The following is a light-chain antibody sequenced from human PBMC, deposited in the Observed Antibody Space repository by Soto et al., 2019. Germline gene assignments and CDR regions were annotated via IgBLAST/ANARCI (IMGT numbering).Light chain of an antibody. CDR1: QSVGSN. J-gene: IGKJ5*01. CDR3: QQRSNWPIT. CDR2: GTS. Sequence: ETVLRQSPAPLSLSPGERVTLSCRASQSVGSNLAWYQQKPGQAPRLLIYGTSNRATGIPARFSGSGSGTDFTLTISSLEPEDFAVYYCQQRSNWPITFGQGTRLEIK. V-gene: IGKV3-11*01.